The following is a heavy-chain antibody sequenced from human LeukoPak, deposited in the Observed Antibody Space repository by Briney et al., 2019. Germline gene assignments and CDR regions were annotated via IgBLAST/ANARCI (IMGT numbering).Heavy chain of an antibody. CDR2: ISSSSSYI. J-gene: IGHJ4*02. V-gene: IGHV3-21*01. D-gene: IGHD4-17*01. CDR3: ARDDTVTMRY. CDR1: GFTLSSYS. Sequence: PGGSLRLSCAASGFTLSSYSMNWVRQAPGKGLEWVSSISSSSSYIYYADSVKGRFTISRDNAKNSLYLQMNSLRAEDTAVYYCARDDTVTMRYWGQGTLVTVSS.